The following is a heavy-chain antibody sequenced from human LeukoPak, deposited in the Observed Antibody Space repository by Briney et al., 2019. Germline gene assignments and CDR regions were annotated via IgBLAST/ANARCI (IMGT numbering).Heavy chain of an antibody. Sequence: SVKVSCKASGGTFSSYAISWVRQAPGQGLEWMGGIIPIFGTANYAQKFQGRVTITADKSTSTAYMELSSLRSEDTAVYYCARDTYGSGSYYDEEHNDAFDIWGQGTMVTVSS. J-gene: IGHJ3*02. D-gene: IGHD3-10*01. CDR1: GGTFSSYA. CDR2: IIPIFGTA. CDR3: ARDTYGSGSYYDEEHNDAFDI. V-gene: IGHV1-69*06.